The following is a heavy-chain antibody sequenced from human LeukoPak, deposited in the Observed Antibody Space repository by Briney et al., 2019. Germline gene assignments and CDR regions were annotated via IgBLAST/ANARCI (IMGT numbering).Heavy chain of an antibody. V-gene: IGHV1-46*01. D-gene: IGHD5-18*01. CDR1: GYTFTSYG. J-gene: IGHJ5*02. CDR3: ARALPHRRLMDTTMEEHWFDP. Sequence: ASVKVSCKASGYTFTSYGISWVRQAPGQGLEWMGIINPSGGTTNYAQKVQGRVTMTRDMSTSTVYMELSSLRSEDTAMYYCARALPHRRLMDTTMEEHWFDPWGQGTLVTVSS. CDR2: INPSGGTT.